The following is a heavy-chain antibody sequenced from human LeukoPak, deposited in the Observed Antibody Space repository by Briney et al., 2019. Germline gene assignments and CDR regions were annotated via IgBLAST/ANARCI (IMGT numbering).Heavy chain of an antibody. CDR1: GYTFTGYY. CDR3: ASLDTAMVTSGY. Sequence: ASVKVSCKASGYTFTGYYMHWVRQAPGQGLEWMGLINPNSGGTNYAQKFQGRVTMTRDTSISTAYMELSRLRSDDTAVYYCASLDTAMVTSGYWGQGTLVTVSS. V-gene: IGHV1-2*02. J-gene: IGHJ4*02. D-gene: IGHD5-18*01. CDR2: INPNSGGT.